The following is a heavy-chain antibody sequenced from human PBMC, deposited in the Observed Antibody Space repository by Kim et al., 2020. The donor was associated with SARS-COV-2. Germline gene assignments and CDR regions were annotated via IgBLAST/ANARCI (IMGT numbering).Heavy chain of an antibody. CDR2: IDPSDSYT. V-gene: IGHV5-10-1*01. Sequence: GASLKISCKGSGYSFTSYWISWVRQMPGKGLEWMGRIDPSDSYTNYSPSFQGHVTISADKSISTAYLQWSSLKASDTAMYYCARHSGYCSSTSCYVGAFDIWGQGTMVTVSS. CDR1: GYSFTSYW. J-gene: IGHJ3*02. D-gene: IGHD2-2*01. CDR3: ARHSGYCSSTSCYVGAFDI.